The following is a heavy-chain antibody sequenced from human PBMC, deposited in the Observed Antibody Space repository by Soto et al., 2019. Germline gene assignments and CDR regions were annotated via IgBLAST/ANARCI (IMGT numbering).Heavy chain of an antibody. V-gene: IGHV3-21*01. CDR2: ISSSSSYI. CDR1: GFTFSSYS. D-gene: IGHD4-17*01. CDR3: ARDSGGGYGDFDAFDI. Sequence: EVQLVESGGGLVKPGGSLRLSCAASGFTFSSYSMNWVRQAPGKGLEWVSSISSSSSYIYYADSVKGRFTISRDNAKNSLYLQMNSLRAEDTAAYYCARDSGGGYGDFDAFDIWGQGTMVTVSS. J-gene: IGHJ3*02.